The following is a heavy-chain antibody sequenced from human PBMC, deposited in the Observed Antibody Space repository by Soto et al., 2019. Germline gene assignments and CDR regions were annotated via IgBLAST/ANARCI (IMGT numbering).Heavy chain of an antibody. V-gene: IGHV3-23*01. CDR2: FSVSGGTT. CDR3: AKDAYYYGSGRYYNGPPYYFDY. D-gene: IGHD3-10*01. Sequence: EVQLLESGGGLVQPGGSPRLSCAASGFTFSSYVMSWVRQTPGKGLEWVSAFSVSGGTTYYADSVKGRFTISRDNSKDTLSLQMNNLRAEDTAVYYCAKDAYYYGSGRYYNGPPYYFDYWGQGTLVTVSS. J-gene: IGHJ4*02. CDR1: GFTFSSYV.